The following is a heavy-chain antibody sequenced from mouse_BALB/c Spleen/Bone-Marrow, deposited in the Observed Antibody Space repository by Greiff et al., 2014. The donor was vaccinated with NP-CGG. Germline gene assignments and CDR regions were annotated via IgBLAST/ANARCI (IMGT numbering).Heavy chain of an antibody. CDR3: AREWDDYFDY. J-gene: IGHJ2*02. V-gene: IGHV1-14*01. Sequence: VQLQQSGPELVRPGASVKMSCKASGYTFTSYVMHWVKQQPGQGLEWFGYINPYNDGTKYNEKFEDKATLTSDKSSSTAYMELSSLTSEDSAVYFCAREWDDYFDYWGQGTSLTVSS. CDR2: INPYNDGT. D-gene: IGHD1-3*01. CDR1: GYTFTSYV.